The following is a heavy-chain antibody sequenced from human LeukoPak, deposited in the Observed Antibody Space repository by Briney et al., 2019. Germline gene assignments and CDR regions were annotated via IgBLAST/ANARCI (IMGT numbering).Heavy chain of an antibody. V-gene: IGHV3-13*01. CDR3: VREARGYHYTYFDY. J-gene: IGHJ4*02. CDR1: GFTLGGRD. D-gene: IGHD5-12*01. CDR2: VSAGHHA. Sequence: GGSLRLSCSASGFTLGGRDMHWVRQTTGDGLEWVAAVSAGHHAFYAGSVKGRFTVSREDAKNSLYLQMNSLRAGDTAVYYCVREARGYHYTYFDYWAQGSLVTVSS.